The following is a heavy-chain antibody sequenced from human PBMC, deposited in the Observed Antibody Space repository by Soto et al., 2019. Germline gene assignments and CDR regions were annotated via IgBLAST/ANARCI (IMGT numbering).Heavy chain of an antibody. CDR1: GGSISSSNW. CDR2: IYHSGST. CDR3: ARVSGSYYYGMDV. Sequence: QVQLQESGPGLVKPSGTLSLTCAVSGGSISSSNWWSWVRQPPGKGLEWIGEIYHSGSTNYNPSLKRRVTLSVDKSNHQFSLTLSSVTAADTAVYYCARVSGSYYYGMDVWGQGTTVTVSS. J-gene: IGHJ6*02. V-gene: IGHV4-4*02. D-gene: IGHD1-26*01.